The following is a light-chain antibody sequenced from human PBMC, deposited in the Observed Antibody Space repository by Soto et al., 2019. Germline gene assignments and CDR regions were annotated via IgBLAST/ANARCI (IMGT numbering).Light chain of an antibody. V-gene: IGKV2-28*01. Sequence: DIVMTQSPLSLSVTPGEPASISCRSSQSLLHSNGYNYVDWYVQRPGQSPQLLIYLGSTRASGVPDRFSGSSSATDFTLKISRVEAEDVGVYYCMQGLQILFTFGPGTTVDFK. CDR3: MQGLQILFT. CDR1: QSLLHSNGYNY. CDR2: LGS. J-gene: IGKJ3*01.